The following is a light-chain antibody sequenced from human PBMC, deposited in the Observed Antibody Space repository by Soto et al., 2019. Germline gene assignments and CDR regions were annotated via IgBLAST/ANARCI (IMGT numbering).Light chain of an antibody. J-gene: IGKJ2*01. CDR2: AAS. Sequence: DIQMTQSPSSLSASVGDRVTITCRASQSISSYLNWYQQKPGKAPKLLIYAASTFQSGVPSRFSGSGSGTDFTLTIRSLQPEDFATYYCQQSFSNLLYTFGQGTTGDIK. V-gene: IGKV1-39*01. CDR1: QSISSY. CDR3: QQSFSNLLYT.